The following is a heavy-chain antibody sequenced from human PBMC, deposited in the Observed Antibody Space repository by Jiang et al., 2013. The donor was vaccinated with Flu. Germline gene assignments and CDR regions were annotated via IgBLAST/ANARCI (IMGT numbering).Heavy chain of an antibody. CDR2: IRQDGGEK. D-gene: IGHD3-10*01. J-gene: IGHJ5*02. Sequence: RLSCAASGFIFSSYWMTWVRQAPGKGLEWVANIRQDGGEKFYVDSVKGRFTISRDNAKNSLYLQMNSLGAEDTAIYYCARGSGVRDWFDPWGQGTLVTVSS. CDR1: GFIFSSYW. CDR3: ARGSGVRDWFDP. V-gene: IGHV3-7*03.